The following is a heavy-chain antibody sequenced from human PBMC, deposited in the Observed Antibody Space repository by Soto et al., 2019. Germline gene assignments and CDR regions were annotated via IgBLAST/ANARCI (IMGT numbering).Heavy chain of an antibody. Sequence: LRLSCAASGFTFSSYAMSWVRQAPGKGLGWVSAISGSGGSTYYADSVKGRFTISRDNSKNTLYLQMNSLRAEDTAVYYCAKDPGGYSSSWYVDVWGQGTTVTVSS. CDR2: ISGSGGST. CDR3: AKDPGGYSSSWYVDV. V-gene: IGHV3-23*01. D-gene: IGHD6-13*01. CDR1: GFTFSSYA. J-gene: IGHJ6*02.